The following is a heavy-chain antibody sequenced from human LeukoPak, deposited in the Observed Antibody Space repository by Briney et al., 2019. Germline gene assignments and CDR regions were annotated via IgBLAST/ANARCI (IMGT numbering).Heavy chain of an antibody. CDR3: AKGLGTTKVAAFDV. D-gene: IGHD1-14*01. V-gene: IGHV3-23*01. CDR1: GFNFSTYA. Sequence: GGSLRLSCAASGFNFSTYAMKWVRQAPRKGLAWVSAISAVGLKTFYGDPAKARFTVSRDNSKNTLYLQMNNLRVDDTVVYYCAKGLGTTKVAAFDVWGQGTFVTVSA. J-gene: IGHJ3*01. CDR2: ISAVGLKT.